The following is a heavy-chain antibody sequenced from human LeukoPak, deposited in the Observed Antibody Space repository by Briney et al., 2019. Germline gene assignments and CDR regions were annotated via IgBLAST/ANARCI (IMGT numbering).Heavy chain of an antibody. V-gene: IGHV3-23*01. Sequence: GGSLRLSCAASGFTFSSYAMSWVRQAPGKGLEWVSAISGSGGSTYYADSVKGRFTISRDNSKNTLYLQMNSLRAEDTAVYYCTKGGYSYGQSEFDYWGQGTLVTVSS. D-gene: IGHD5-18*01. CDR3: TKGGYSYGQSEFDY. J-gene: IGHJ4*02. CDR1: GFTFSSYA. CDR2: ISGSGGST.